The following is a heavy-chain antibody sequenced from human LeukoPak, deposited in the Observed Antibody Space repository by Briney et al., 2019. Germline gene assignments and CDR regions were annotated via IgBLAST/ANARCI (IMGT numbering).Heavy chain of an antibody. CDR2: IIPIFGTA. D-gene: IGHD3-22*01. CDR1: GYTFTGYC. CDR3: ARDRDYYDSSGSAFDY. V-gene: IGHV1-69*13. J-gene: IGHJ4*02. Sequence: GASVKVSCKASGYTFTGYCMHWVRQAPGQGLEWMGGIIPIFGTANYAQKFQGRVTITADESTSTAYMELSSLRSEDTAVYYCARDRDYYDSSGSAFDYWGQGTLVTVSS.